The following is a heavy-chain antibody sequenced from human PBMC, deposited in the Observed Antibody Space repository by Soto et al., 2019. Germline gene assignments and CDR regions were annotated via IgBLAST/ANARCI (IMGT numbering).Heavy chain of an antibody. V-gene: IGHV4-34*01. J-gene: IGHJ6*03. CDR2: INHTGST. CDR3: ARGLLFSLGVYYMDV. Sequence: SDTLSLTCAVYGGSFIVCSWTWIRQSPEKGLEWIGEINHTGSTNYNPSLKSRVTVSVDTSKIQFSLKLSSVTAADTAVYYCARGLLFSLGVYYMDVWGKGTTVTVSS. CDR1: GGSFIVCS. D-gene: IGHD3-16*01.